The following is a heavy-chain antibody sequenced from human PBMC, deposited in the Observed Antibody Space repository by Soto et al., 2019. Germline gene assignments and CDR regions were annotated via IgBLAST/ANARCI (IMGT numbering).Heavy chain of an antibody. CDR3: ARDKFQSAGPFDY. V-gene: IGHV3-30-3*01. CDR2: ISYDGSNK. CDR1: GFTFSSYA. D-gene: IGHD3-10*01. J-gene: IGHJ4*02. Sequence: GGSLRLSCAASGFTFSSYAMHWVRQAPGKGLEWVAVISYDGSNKYYADSVKGRFTISRDNSKNTLYLQMNSLRAEDTAVYYCARDKFQSAGPFDYWGQGTLVTVSS.